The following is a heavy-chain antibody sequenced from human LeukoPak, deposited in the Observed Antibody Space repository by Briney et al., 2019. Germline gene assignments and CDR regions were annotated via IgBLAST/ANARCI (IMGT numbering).Heavy chain of an antibody. CDR1: GGTFSSYA. CDR2: IIPIFGTA. D-gene: IGHD4-17*01. V-gene: IGHV1-69*05. Sequence: ASVKVSCKASGGTFSSYAISWVRQAPGQGLERMGGIIPIFGTANYAQKFQGRVTITTDESTSTAYMELSSLRSEDTAVYYCARGRYRTTVTPHQAFDIWGQGTMVTVSS. J-gene: IGHJ3*02. CDR3: ARGRYRTTVTPHQAFDI.